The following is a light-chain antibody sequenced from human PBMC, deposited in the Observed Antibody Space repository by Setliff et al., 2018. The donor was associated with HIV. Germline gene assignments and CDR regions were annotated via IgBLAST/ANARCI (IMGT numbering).Light chain of an antibody. J-gene: IGLJ1*01. CDR3: CSNAARPTFYV. CDR1: STTFGTYNY. CDR2: DVS. Sequence: QSVLAQPRSVSGSPGQSVTIFCSGSSTTFGTYNYVSWYRQQPGKAPRLIIYDVSERPPGFPDRFSGSKSGNTASLTISGLQAEDEADYYCCSNAARPTFYVFGSGTKVTVL. V-gene: IGLV2-11*01.